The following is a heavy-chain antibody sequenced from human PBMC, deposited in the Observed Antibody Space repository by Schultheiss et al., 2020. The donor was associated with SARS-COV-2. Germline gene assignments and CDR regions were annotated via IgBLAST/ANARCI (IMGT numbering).Heavy chain of an antibody. J-gene: IGHJ6*02. D-gene: IGHD3-22*01. CDR2: INHSGST. CDR1: GGSFSGYY. V-gene: IGHV4-34*01. Sequence: SQTLSLTCAVYGGSFSGYYWSWIRQPPGKGLEWIGEINHSGSTNYNPSLKSRVTISVDTSKNQFFLKLGSVTASDTAVYYCARGPPYYYDAGDGMDVWGQGTTVTVSS. CDR3: ARGPPYYYDAGDGMDV.